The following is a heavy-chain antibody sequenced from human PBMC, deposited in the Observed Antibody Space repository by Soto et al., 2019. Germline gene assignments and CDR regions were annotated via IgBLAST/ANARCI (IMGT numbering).Heavy chain of an antibody. D-gene: IGHD4-17*01. CDR2: ISYDGSNK. Sequence: QVQLVESGGGVVQPGRSLRLSCAASGFTFSSYAMHWVRQAPGKGLEWVAVISYDGSNKYYADSVKGRFTISRDNSKNTLYLQMNSLRAEDTAEYYCARVDDYGDRKADWGQGTLITVSS. V-gene: IGHV3-30-3*01. CDR3: ARVDDYGDRKAD. CDR1: GFTFSSYA. J-gene: IGHJ4*02.